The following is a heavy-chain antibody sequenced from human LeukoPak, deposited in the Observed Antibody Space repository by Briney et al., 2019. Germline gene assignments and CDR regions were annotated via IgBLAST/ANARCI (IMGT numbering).Heavy chain of an antibody. CDR2: IYSGGTI. Sequence: GGSLRLXCAASGFTVGSNYMAWVRQAPGKGLEWVSVIYSGGTICYADSVKGRFTISSDNSKNTLYLQMNSLRAEDTAVYYCAREGSYDGSTMWYFDYWGQGTLVTVSS. J-gene: IGHJ4*02. D-gene: IGHD3-22*01. V-gene: IGHV3-53*01. CDR3: AREGSYDGSTMWYFDY. CDR1: GFTVGSNY.